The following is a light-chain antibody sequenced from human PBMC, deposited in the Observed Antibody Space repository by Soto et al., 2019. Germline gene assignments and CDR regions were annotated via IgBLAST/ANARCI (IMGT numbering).Light chain of an antibody. V-gene: IGKV3-11*01. CDR2: DAS. J-gene: IGKJ2*01. CDR1: QSVSSY. Sequence: EIVLTQSPATLSLSPGERATLSFRASQSVSSYLAWYQQKRGQAPRLLIYDASNRASGIPARFSGSGSGTDFTLTISSLEPEDFAVYYCQQRSNWPPYTFGQGTKLEIK. CDR3: QQRSNWPPYT.